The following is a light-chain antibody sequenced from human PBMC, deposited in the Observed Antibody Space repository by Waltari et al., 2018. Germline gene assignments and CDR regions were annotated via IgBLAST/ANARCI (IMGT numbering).Light chain of an antibody. CDR3: QQRSNWPVT. CDR1: QSVSSS. Sequence: EIVLTQSPATLSLSPGERATLSCRPSQSVSSSLAWYPQKPGQAPRLLIYDASNRATGIPARFSGSGSGTDFTLTISSLEPEDFAVYYCQQRSNWPVTFGPGTKVDIK. J-gene: IGKJ3*01. CDR2: DAS. V-gene: IGKV3-11*01.